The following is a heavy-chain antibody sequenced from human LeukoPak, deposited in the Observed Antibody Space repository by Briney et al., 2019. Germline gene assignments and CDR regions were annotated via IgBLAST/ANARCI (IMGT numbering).Heavy chain of an antibody. V-gene: IGHV5-51*01. CDR1: GYSFTSYW. D-gene: IGHD2-2*01. CDR2: IYPGDSDT. Sequence: GESLKISCKGSGYSFTSYWIGWVRQMPGKGLEWMGIIYPGDSDTRYSPSFQGQVTISADKSISTAYLQWSSLKASDTAMYYCARGKYCSSTSCQRGWFDPWGQGTLVTVSS. J-gene: IGHJ5*02. CDR3: ARGKYCSSTSCQRGWFDP.